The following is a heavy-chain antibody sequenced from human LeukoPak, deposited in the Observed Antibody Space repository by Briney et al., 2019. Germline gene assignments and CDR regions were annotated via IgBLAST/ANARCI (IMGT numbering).Heavy chain of an antibody. Sequence: SVKVSCKASGGTFSSYAISWVRQAPGQGLEWMGGIIPIFGTANYAQKFQGRVTITTGESTSTAYMELSSLRSEDTAVYYCARDRYCGGDCYSSRDYYYYMDVWGKGTTVTVSS. J-gene: IGHJ6*03. D-gene: IGHD2-21*01. CDR1: GGTFSSYA. V-gene: IGHV1-69*05. CDR2: IIPIFGTA. CDR3: ARDRYCGGDCYSSRDYYYYMDV.